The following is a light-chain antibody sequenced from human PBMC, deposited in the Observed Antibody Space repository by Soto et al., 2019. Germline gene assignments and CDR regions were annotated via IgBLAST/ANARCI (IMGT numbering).Light chain of an antibody. J-gene: IGKJ1*01. CDR1: QNINNW. V-gene: IGKV1-5*03. CDR3: QQYNSYWT. Sequence: DIQMTQSPSTLSASVGDRVTITCRASQNINNWLAWYQQKPGKAPKLLIYKASNLESGVPSRFSGSGSGTEFTLAISSLQPDDFATYYCQQYNSYWTFGQGTKVEIK. CDR2: KAS.